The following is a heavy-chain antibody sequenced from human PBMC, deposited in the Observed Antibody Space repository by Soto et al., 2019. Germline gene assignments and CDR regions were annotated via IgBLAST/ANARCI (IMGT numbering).Heavy chain of an antibody. CDR2: IFSDGSP. Sequence: QLQLRQSGPGLVKPPETLSLTCSVSGASITSGDYYWGWIRQPPGKGLEWVGSIFSDGSPYYNPYVQIRVTFSIDTSRNEFYLKINSATAADTAVYYCVRTVGSSWFFDLWGRGTLITGSS. J-gene: IGHJ2*01. V-gene: IGHV4-39*01. CDR3: VRTVGSSWFFDL. CDR1: GASITSGDYY. D-gene: IGHD3-10*01.